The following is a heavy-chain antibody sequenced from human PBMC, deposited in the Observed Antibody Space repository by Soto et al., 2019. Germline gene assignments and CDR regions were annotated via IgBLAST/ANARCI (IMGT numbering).Heavy chain of an antibody. CDR3: AGAREGGYGGYDAPLDY. Sequence: VQLVQSGAEVKKPGESLKMSCKVSGYTFSTYWIAWVRQMPGKGLEWMGIIYPGDSETRYNPSFQGQVTISADESVSTAYPQWTSLKGSDTGIYYCAGAREGGYGGYDAPLDYWGQGTPVTVSS. D-gene: IGHD5-12*01. J-gene: IGHJ4*02. V-gene: IGHV5-51*01. CDR2: IYPGDSET. CDR1: GYTFSTYW.